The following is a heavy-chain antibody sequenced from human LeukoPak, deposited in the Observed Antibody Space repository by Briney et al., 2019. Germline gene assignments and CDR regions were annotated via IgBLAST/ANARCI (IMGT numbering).Heavy chain of an antibody. CDR3: ANLRITIFGWEGYMDV. Sequence: GGSLRLSCAASGFTFSSYWMHWVRQAPGKGLVWVSRINSDGSSTSYADSVKGRFTISRDNATNTLYLQMNSLRAEDTAVYYCANLRITIFGWEGYMDVWGKGTTVTVSS. D-gene: IGHD3-3*01. CDR1: GFTFSSYW. CDR2: INSDGSST. J-gene: IGHJ6*03. V-gene: IGHV3-74*01.